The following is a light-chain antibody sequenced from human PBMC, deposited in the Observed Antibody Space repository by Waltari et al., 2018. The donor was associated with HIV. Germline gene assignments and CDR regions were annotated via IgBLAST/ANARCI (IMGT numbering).Light chain of an antibody. CDR2: DSS. J-gene: IGKJ2*01. CDR1: QSVSRNY. V-gene: IGKV3-20*01. Sequence: DIVLTQSPGTLSLSPGERAPLSCRASQSVSRNYSAWYQQTPGQAPRLLIYDSSTRATGIPDRFSASGSGTDFTLTINRLEPEDFALYFCQYYGTSPTSFGQGTKLEIK. CDR3: QYYGTSPTS.